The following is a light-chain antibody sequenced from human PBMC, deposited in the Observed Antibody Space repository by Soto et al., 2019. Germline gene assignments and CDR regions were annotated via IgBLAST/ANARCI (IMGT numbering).Light chain of an antibody. CDR1: QSISSW. J-gene: IGKJ5*01. CDR2: KAS. CDR3: QQLNSYPRIT. V-gene: IGKV1-5*03. Sequence: DIQMTQSPSTLSASVGDRVPITCRASQSISSWLAWYQQKPGKAPKLLIYKASSLESGVPSRFSGSGSGTEFTLTISSLQPDDFATYYCQQLNSYPRITFGQGTRLEIK.